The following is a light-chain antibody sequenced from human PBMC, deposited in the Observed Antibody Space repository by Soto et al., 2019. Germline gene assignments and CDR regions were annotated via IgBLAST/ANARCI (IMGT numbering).Light chain of an antibody. CDR2: AAS. J-gene: IGKJ2*01. Sequence: DIQMTQSPSSLSASVGDRVTITCRASQSISSYVNWYQQKPGKAPKLLIYAASSLQSGVPSRFSGSGSGTDFTLTISSLQPKDFATYYCQQRYSTPPYTFGQRTKLEIK. CDR1: QSISSY. CDR3: QQRYSTPPYT. V-gene: IGKV1-39*01.